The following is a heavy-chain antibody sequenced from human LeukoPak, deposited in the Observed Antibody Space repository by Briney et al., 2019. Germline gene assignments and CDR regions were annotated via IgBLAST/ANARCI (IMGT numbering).Heavy chain of an antibody. V-gene: IGHV4-59*08. CDR2: IHYSGST. CDR1: GGSISSYH. CDR3: ARSVSWGLLVRDDAFDI. D-gene: IGHD2-21*01. J-gene: IGHJ3*02. Sequence: SETLSLTCTVSGGSISSYHWIWIRQPPGKGLEWIGYIHYSGSTNYNPSLKSRVTTSVDMSKKQFSLKLRSVTAADTAVYYCARSVSWGLLVRDDAFDIWGQGTMVTVSS.